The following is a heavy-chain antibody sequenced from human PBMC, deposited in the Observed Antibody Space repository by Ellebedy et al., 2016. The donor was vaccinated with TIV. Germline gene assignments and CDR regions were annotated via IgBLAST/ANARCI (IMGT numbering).Heavy chain of an antibody. CDR1: GGSFSGYY. CDR3: ARWDYYGSGSYKNWFDP. Sequence: SETLSLTCAVYGGSFSGYYWSWIRQPPGKGLEWIGEINHSGSTNYNPSLKSRVTVSVDTSKNQFSLKLSSVTAADTAVYYCARWDYYGSGSYKNWFDPWGQGTLVTVSS. V-gene: IGHV4-34*01. J-gene: IGHJ5*02. D-gene: IGHD3-10*01. CDR2: INHSGST.